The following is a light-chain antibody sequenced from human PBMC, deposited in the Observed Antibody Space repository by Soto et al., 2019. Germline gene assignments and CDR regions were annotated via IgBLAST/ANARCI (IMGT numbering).Light chain of an antibody. Sequence: ELVLTQSPGTLSLSPGERAALSWRGSQSVSSSYLAWYQQKTGQAPRLLIYGESSRATGIPDRFSGSGSGTDLNLTISRLEPEDFAVYYCQKYGSSPWTCGQGTKVDIK. V-gene: IGKV3-20*01. J-gene: IGKJ1*01. CDR2: GES. CDR1: QSVSSSY. CDR3: QKYGSSPWT.